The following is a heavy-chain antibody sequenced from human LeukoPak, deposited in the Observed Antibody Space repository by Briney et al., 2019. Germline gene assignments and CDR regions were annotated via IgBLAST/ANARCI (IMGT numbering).Heavy chain of an antibody. D-gene: IGHD1-1*01. CDR1: GFSISSGYY. Sequence: ASETLSLTCAVSGFSISSGYYWDWIRQPPGKGLEWIGNIYYSGSTYYNPSLKSRVTISVDTSKNQFSLKLTSVTAADTAVYYCARRPISTGIDYWGQGTLVTVSS. V-gene: IGHV4-38-2*01. CDR2: IYYSGST. J-gene: IGHJ4*02. CDR3: ARRPISTGIDY.